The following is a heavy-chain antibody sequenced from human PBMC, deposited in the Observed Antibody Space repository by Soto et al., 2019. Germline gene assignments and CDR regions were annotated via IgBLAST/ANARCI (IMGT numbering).Heavy chain of an antibody. CDR2: IYYSGST. CDR3: AHVAAKGGFDY. Sequence: PSETLSLTCTVSGVSISSSSYYWGWIRQPPGKGLEWIGSIYYSGSTYYNPSLKSRVTISVDTSKNQFSLKLSSVTAADTAAYYCAHVAAKGGFDYWGQGTLVTVSS. CDR1: GVSISSSSYY. V-gene: IGHV4-39*01. J-gene: IGHJ4*02. D-gene: IGHD2-15*01.